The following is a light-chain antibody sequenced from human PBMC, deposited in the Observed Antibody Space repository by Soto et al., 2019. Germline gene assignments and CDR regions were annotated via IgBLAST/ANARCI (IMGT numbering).Light chain of an antibody. V-gene: IGKV3-20*01. CDR2: DAS. J-gene: IGKJ1*01. CDR3: QHYGSSPRT. Sequence: EIVLTQSPGTLSLSPGERATLSCRASQSVSSSYLAWYQQTPGQAPRLLIYDASSRATGIPDMFSGSGSGTDFPLTISRLEPEDFAVYYCQHYGSSPRTFGQGTKVEIK. CDR1: QSVSSSY.